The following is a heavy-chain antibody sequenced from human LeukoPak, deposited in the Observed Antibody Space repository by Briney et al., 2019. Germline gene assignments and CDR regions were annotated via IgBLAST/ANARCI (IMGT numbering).Heavy chain of an antibody. Sequence: PGGSLRLSCAASGFTFSNAGMSWVRQAPGKGLEWVGRIKSKTDGGTTDYAAPVKGRFTISRDDSKNTLYLQMHSLKTEDTAVYYCTTDGRFLEWSADAFDIWGQGTMVTVSS. CDR2: IKSKTDGGTT. J-gene: IGHJ3*02. D-gene: IGHD3-3*01. CDR1: GFTFSNAG. CDR3: TTDGRFLEWSADAFDI. V-gene: IGHV3-15*01.